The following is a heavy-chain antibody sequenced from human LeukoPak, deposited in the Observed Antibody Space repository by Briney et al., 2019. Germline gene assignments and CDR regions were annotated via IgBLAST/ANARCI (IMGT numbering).Heavy chain of an antibody. CDR2: ISAYNGNT. V-gene: IGHV1-18*01. CDR3: ARDGPLGLLWFGELSAPVFDY. Sequence: ASVKVSCKASGYTFTSYGISWVRQAPGQGLEWMGWISAYNGNTNYAQKLQGRVTMTTDTSTSTAYMELRSLRSDDTAVYYCARDGPLGLLWFGELSAPVFDYWGQGTLVTVSS. J-gene: IGHJ4*02. CDR1: GYTFTSYG. D-gene: IGHD3-10*01.